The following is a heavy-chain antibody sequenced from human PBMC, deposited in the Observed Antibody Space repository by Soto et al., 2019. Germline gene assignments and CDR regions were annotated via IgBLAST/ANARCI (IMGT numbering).Heavy chain of an antibody. CDR1: GGSLGGHY. Sequence: SQTLSLTCTVSGGSLGGHYWSWIRQPPGKGLEWIGYIYSSGSTNYYPSLKSRVTISLDTSKNQFSLKLTSVTAAGTAVYYCARHGPGSDPSLWGQGTLVTVSS. CDR3: ARHGPGSDPSL. J-gene: IGHJ4*02. V-gene: IGHV4-59*08. D-gene: IGHD3-10*01. CDR2: IYSSGST.